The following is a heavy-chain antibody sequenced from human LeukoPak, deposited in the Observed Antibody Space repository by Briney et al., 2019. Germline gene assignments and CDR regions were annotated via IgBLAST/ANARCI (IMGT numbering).Heavy chain of an antibody. Sequence: PGGSLRLSCAASGFTFSSYGMHWVRQAPGKGLEWVAVISYDGSNKYYADSVKGRFTISRDNSKNTLYLQMNSLRAEDTAVYYCAKDKVSIYYDSSGYYFDYWGQGTLVTVSS. CDR1: GFTFSSYG. CDR2: ISYDGSNK. J-gene: IGHJ4*02. CDR3: AKDKVSIYYDSSGYYFDY. D-gene: IGHD3-22*01. V-gene: IGHV3-30*18.